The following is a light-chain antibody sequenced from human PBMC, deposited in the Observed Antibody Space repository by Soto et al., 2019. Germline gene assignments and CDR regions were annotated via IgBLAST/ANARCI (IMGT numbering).Light chain of an antibody. CDR1: QSIRRY. CDR3: QESHSTSWT. J-gene: IGKJ1*01. V-gene: IGKV1-39*01. CDR2: AAS. Sequence: DMQMTQSPSSLSASVGDRVTITCRASQSIRRYLNWYQQKPRKAPNLLIYAASSLQSGVPSRFSGSGSVTDFTLTISSLQPEDFAIYYCQESHSTSWTFGQGTKVEIK.